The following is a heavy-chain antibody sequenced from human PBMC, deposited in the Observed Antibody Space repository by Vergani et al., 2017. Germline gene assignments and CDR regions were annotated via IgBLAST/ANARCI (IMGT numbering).Heavy chain of an antibody. CDR2: IYYSGST. J-gene: IGHJ4*02. V-gene: IGHV4-30-4*08. D-gene: IGHD3-3*01. Sequence: QVQLQQWGAGLLKPSQTLSLTCTVSGGSISSGDYYWSWIRQPPGKGLEWIGYIYYSGSTYYNPSLKSRVTISVDTSKNQFSLKLSSVTAADTAVYYCARVSYDFWSGYYTMLDYWGQGTLVTVSS. CDR3: ARVSYDFWSGYYTMLDY. CDR1: GGSISSGDYY.